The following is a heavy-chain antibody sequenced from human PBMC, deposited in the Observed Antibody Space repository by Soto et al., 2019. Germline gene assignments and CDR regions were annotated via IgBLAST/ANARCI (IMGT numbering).Heavy chain of an antibody. CDR2: IFYSGST. D-gene: IGHD2-2*01. Sequence: SETLSLTCSVSGGSISSYHWNWIRQPPGKGLEWIGYIFYSGSTNYNPSLKSRVTISVDTSRNQFSLKLSSVTAADTAVYFCARRPGAMTLDYWGQGALVTVSS. CDR3: ARRPGAMTLDY. V-gene: IGHV4-59*01. CDR1: GGSISSYH. J-gene: IGHJ4*02.